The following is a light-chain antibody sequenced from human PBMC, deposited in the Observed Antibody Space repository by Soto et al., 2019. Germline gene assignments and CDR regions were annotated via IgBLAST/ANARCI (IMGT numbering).Light chain of an antibody. CDR3: CSYAGSSTF. V-gene: IGLV2-23*02. Sequence: QSVLTQPASVSGSPGQSITISCTGTSSDVGSYNLVSWYQQHPGKAPKLVIYEVSKRPSGVSNRFSGSKSGNTASLTISGLQAEDEADYYCCSYAGSSTFFGTGTKVTVL. CDR1: SSDVGSYNL. J-gene: IGLJ1*01. CDR2: EVS.